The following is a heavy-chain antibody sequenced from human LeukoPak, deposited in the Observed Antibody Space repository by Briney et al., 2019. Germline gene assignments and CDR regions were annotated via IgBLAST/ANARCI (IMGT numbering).Heavy chain of an antibody. CDR1: GGSISSGGYS. CDR2: INHSGST. CDR3: ARVESLVATRYDY. J-gene: IGHJ4*02. V-gene: IGHV4-30-2*01. Sequence: PSQTLSLTCAVSGGSISSGGYSWSWIRQPPGKGLEWIGEINHSGSTNYNPSLKSRVTISVDTSKNQFSLKLSSVTAADTAVYYCARVESLVATRYDYWGQGTLVTVSS. D-gene: IGHD5-12*01.